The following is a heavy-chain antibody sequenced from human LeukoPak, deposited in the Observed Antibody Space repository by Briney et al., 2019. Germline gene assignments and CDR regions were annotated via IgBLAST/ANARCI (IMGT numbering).Heavy chain of an antibody. V-gene: IGHV3-30*02. CDR1: GFTFSSYG. D-gene: IGHD5-18*01. J-gene: IGHJ4*02. Sequence: GGSLRLSCAASGFTFSSYGMHWVRQAPGKGLEWVAFIRYDGSNKFYADSVKGRFTISRDNSKNTLYLQMNSLRAEDTALYYCAKDMDPWIHLWPLDYWGQGTLVTVSS. CDR2: IRYDGSNK. CDR3: AKDMDPWIHLWPLDY.